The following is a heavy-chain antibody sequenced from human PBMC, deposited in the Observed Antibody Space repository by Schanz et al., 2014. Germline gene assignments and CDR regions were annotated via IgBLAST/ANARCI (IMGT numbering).Heavy chain of an antibody. D-gene: IGHD3-16*01. Sequence: EVQLLESGGGLVQPGGSLRLSCAASGFTFSSYAMTWVRQAPGKGLDWVSYISGSSSTKYYADSVKGRFTISRDNSKNTLYLQMNSLRADDTAVYYCAKDLYNYGSFDSWGQGTLVTVSS. J-gene: IGHJ5*01. CDR2: ISGSSSTK. CDR3: AKDLYNYGSFDS. V-gene: IGHV3-23*01. CDR1: GFTFSSYA.